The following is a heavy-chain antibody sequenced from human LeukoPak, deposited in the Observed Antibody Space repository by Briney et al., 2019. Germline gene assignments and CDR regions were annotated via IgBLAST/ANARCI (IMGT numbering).Heavy chain of an antibody. D-gene: IGHD3-10*01. CDR3: ARLGFGELLLTIDY. Sequence: GGSLRLSCAASGFTFSSYAMSWVRQAPGKGLEWVSAISGSGGSTYYADSVKGRFTISRDNAKNSLYLQMNSLRAEDTAVYYCARLGFGELLLTIDYWGQGTLVTVSS. J-gene: IGHJ4*02. CDR2: ISGSGGST. CDR1: GFTFSSYA. V-gene: IGHV3-23*01.